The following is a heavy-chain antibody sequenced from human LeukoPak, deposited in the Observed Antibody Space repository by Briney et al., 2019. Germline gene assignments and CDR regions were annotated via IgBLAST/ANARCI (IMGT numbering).Heavy chain of an antibody. J-gene: IGHJ6*02. CDR1: GGSFSGYY. CDR2: INHSGST. CDR3: ARGRAVTFSRNYYYYGMDV. V-gene: IGHV4-34*01. Sequence: SETLSLTCAVYGGSFSGYYWSWIRQPPGKGLEWIGEINHSGSTNYNPSLKSRVTISVNTSKNQFSLKLSSVTAADTAVYYCARGRAVTFSRNYYYYGMDVWGQGTTVTVSS. D-gene: IGHD4-17*01.